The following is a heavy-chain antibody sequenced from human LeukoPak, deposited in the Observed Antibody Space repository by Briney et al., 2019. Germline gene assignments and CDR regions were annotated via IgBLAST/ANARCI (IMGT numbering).Heavy chain of an antibody. CDR1: GDTFSSYG. Sequence: SVKVSCKASGDTFSSYGINWVRQAPGQGLEWMGRIIPVFGTPQYAQKFQGRVSITTDESTTTAYMQLSSLRSEDTAVYYCGTSPHYYQTNGPVHVDHWGQGTLVTVSS. J-gene: IGHJ4*02. V-gene: IGHV1-69*05. CDR3: GTSPHYYQTNGPVHVDH. D-gene: IGHD3-10*01. CDR2: IIPVFGTP.